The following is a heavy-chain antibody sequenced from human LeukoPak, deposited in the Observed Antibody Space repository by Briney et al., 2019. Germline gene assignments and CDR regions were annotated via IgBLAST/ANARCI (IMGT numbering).Heavy chain of an antibody. J-gene: IGHJ6*03. Sequence: SETLSLTCTVSGGSVSSHFWSWNRQPPGKGLEWIGYIYNSGITNYNPSLKSRVTMSVDTSKNQFSLMLRSVTAADTAVYYCARDHLPAGAPGYYIDVWGKGTTVTVSS. CDR1: GGSVSSHF. D-gene: IGHD4/OR15-4a*01. V-gene: IGHV4-59*02. CDR2: IYNSGIT. CDR3: ARDHLPAGAPGYYIDV.